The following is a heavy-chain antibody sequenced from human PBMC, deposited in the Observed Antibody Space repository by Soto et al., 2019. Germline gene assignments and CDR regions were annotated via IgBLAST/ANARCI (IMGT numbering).Heavy chain of an antibody. Sequence: GGSLRLSCAASGFAVSSDYMNLVRQAPGKGLEWVSIIYKSGGTYYADSVKGRVTITRDISKNMIHIQMNSLRVEDTAKYFCARDQCYGYYYYLGIDVWGQGTTVTVSS. CDR2: IYKSGGT. V-gene: IGHV3-66*01. CDR1: GFAVSSDY. D-gene: IGHD3-16*01. J-gene: IGHJ6*02. CDR3: ARDQCYGYYYYLGIDV.